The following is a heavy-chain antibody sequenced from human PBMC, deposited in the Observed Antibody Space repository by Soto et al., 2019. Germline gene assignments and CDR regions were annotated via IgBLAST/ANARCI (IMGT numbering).Heavy chain of an antibody. CDR1: GYSFTSYW. V-gene: IGHV5-51*01. J-gene: IGHJ6*02. Sequence: GESLKISCKGSGYSFTSYWIGWVRQMPGKGLEWMGIIYPGDSDTRYSPSFQGQVTISADKSISTAYLQWSSLKAADTAVYYCARAPPGPSPRWVLWGQGTTVTVSS. CDR2: IYPGDSDT. D-gene: IGHD3-10*01. CDR3: ARAPPGPSPRWVL.